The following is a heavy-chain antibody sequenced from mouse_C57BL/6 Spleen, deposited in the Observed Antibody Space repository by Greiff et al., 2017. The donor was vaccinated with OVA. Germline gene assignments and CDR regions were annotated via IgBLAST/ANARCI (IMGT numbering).Heavy chain of an antibody. D-gene: IGHD1-1*01. CDR1: GYTFTSYW. Sequence: VQLQQPGTELVKPGASVKLSCKASGYTFTSYWMHWVKQRPGQGLEWIGNINPSNGGTNYNQKFKGKSTLTVDKSSSTAYMQLSSLTSEDSAVYYCARPYGSRGYFDVWGTGTTVTVSS. CDR3: ARPYGSRGYFDV. J-gene: IGHJ1*03. CDR2: INPSNGGT. V-gene: IGHV1-53*01.